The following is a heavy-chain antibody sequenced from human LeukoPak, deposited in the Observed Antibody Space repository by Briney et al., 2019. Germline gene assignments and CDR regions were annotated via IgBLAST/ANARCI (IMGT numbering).Heavy chain of an antibody. CDR1: GYTFTSYD. CDR3: ARFRGATRYYYYMDV. Sequence: ASVKVSCKASGYTFTSYDINWVRQATGQGLEWMGWMNPNSGNTGYAQKFQGRVTITRNTSISTAYMEPSSLRSEDTAVYYCARFRGATRYYYYMDVWGKGTTVTVSS. CDR2: MNPNSGNT. D-gene: IGHD1-26*01. J-gene: IGHJ6*03. V-gene: IGHV1-8*03.